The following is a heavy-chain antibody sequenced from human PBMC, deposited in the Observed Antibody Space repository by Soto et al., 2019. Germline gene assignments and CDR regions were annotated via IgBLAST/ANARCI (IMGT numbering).Heavy chain of an antibody. Sequence: QVQLVESGGGVVQPGRSQRLSCAASGFSFSDYGMHWVRQPPGKGLEWVAYTSYDGSKTYYADSVMGRFTISRDNSKNTLFLQMNSLRPEDTAMYYCAKTRTIFGVVSPHYFDYWGQGTLVTVSS. D-gene: IGHD3-3*01. J-gene: IGHJ4*02. V-gene: IGHV3-30*18. CDR1: GFSFSDYG. CDR2: TSYDGSKT. CDR3: AKTRTIFGVVSPHYFDY.